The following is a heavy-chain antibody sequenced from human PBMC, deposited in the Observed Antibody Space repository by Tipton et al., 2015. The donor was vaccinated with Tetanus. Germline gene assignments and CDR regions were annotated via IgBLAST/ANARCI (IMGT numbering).Heavy chain of an antibody. J-gene: IGHJ4*02. V-gene: IGHV4-59*01. CDR1: GGSISSYY. CDR3: AREMDSGSYYDY. D-gene: IGHD1-26*01. Sequence: TLSLTCTVSGGSISSYYWSWIRQPPGKGLEWIGYIYYSGSTNYNPSLKSRVTISVDTSKNQFSLKLSSVTAADTAVYYCAREMDSGSYYDYWGQGTLVTVSS. CDR2: IYYSGST.